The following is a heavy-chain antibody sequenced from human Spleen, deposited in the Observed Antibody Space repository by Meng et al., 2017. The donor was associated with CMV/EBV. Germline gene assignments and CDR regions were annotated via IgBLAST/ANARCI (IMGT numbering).Heavy chain of an antibody. CDR2: IHYSGTT. D-gene: IGHD4-11*01. CDR1: GGPVSRGGYY. CDR3: ARGGHNNYVVWFDP. Sequence: GSLRLSCTVSGGPVSRGGYYWSWIRQPPGQGLEWIGYIHYSGTTNYNSSIQSRVTISLDTSKNQFSLKLTSVTAADTAVYYCARGGHNNYVVWFDPWGQGTLVTVSS. V-gene: IGHV4-61*08. J-gene: IGHJ5*02.